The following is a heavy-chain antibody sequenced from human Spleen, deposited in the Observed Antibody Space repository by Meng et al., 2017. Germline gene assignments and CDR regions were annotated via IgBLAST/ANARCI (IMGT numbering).Heavy chain of an antibody. J-gene: IGHJ4*01. CDR2: ISRSSSNI. CDR1: GFTFGDYA. CDR3: SGHVDY. Sequence: GGSLRLSCTASGFTFGDYAMSWFRQAPGKGLEWVSSISRSSSNIYYAASVKGRFTISRDNAKNSLYLQMNSLRAEDTAVYYCSGHVDYWGHGTLVTVSS. V-gene: IGHV3-11*01.